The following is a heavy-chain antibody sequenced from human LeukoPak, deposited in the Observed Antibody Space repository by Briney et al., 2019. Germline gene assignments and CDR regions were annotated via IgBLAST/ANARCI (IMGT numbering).Heavy chain of an antibody. Sequence: SVKVSCKSSGGTFSSYAISWVRQAPGQGLEWMGGIIPIFGTANYAQKFQGRVTITADESTSTAYMELSGLRSEDTAVYYCARVLIPIVVVPAATFFDIWGQGTMVTVSS. CDR1: GGTFSSYA. J-gene: IGHJ3*02. CDR2: IIPIFGTA. D-gene: IGHD2-2*01. CDR3: ARVLIPIVVVPAATFFDI. V-gene: IGHV1-69*13.